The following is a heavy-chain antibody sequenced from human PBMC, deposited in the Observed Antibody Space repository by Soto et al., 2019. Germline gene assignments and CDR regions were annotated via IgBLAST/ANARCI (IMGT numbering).Heavy chain of an antibody. V-gene: IGHV3-23*01. D-gene: IGHD3-3*01. CDR3: AKGEAVWSGYPPPLDYYGMDV. J-gene: IGHJ6*02. CDR2: ISGSGGST. Sequence: GGSLRLSCAASGFTFSSYAMSWVRQAPGKGLEWVSAISGSGGSTYYADSVKGRFTISRDNSKNTLYLQMNSLRAEDTAVYHCAKGEAVWSGYPPPLDYYGMDVWGQGTTVTVSS. CDR1: GFTFSSYA.